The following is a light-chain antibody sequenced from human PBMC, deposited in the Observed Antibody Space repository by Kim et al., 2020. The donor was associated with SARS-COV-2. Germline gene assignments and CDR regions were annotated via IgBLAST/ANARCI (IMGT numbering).Light chain of an antibody. CDR3: AAWDDSLNYV. CDR1: TTNIGSIP. V-gene: IGLV1-44*01. J-gene: IGLJ1*01. Sequence: PGKRVTISCSGSTTNIGSIPVNWYQQLPGTAPKLLIYSNNQRPSGVPDRFSGSKSGTSASLAISGLQSEDEADYYCAAWDDSLNYVFGTGTKVTVL. CDR2: SNN.